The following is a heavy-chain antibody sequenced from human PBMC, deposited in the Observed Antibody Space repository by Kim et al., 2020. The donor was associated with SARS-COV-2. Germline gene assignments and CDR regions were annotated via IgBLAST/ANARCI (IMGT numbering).Heavy chain of an antibody. J-gene: IGHJ2*01. CDR3: ARIFLATHGGTSGTYYRRSWDFDV. D-gene: IGHD3-10*01. CDR2: IYPDDSDT. CDR1: GYNFANYW. V-gene: IGHV5-51*07. Sequence: GASLKISCEGSGYNFANYWIGWVHQMPGKGLEWIGFIYPDDSDTRYSPSFEGQVTISVDKSISTAYLQWNSLKASDTAIYYCARIFLATHGGTSGTYYRRSWDFDVWGRGTLVTVSS.